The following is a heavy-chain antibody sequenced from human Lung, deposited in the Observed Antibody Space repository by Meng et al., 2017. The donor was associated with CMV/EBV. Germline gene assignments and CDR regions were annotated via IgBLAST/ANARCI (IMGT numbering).Heavy chain of an antibody. CDR1: GGSISTYY. D-gene: IGHD3-10*01. V-gene: IGHV4-59*01. Sequence: SETLSLXCTVSGGSISTYYWSWIRQPPGKGLEWIGYIYYSGSTNYNPSLKSRVTMSVDTSKNQFSLNLHSVNAADTAVYYCARNEPTYYGSGTILGMEVWGQGTXVTVSS. J-gene: IGHJ6*02. CDR3: ARNEPTYYGSGTILGMEV. CDR2: IYYSGST.